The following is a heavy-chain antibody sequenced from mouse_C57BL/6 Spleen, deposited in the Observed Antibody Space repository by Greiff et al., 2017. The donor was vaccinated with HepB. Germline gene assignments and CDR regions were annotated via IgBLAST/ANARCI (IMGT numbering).Heavy chain of an antibody. D-gene: IGHD2-1*01. Sequence: VQLQQSGAELARPGASVKMSCKASGYTFTSYTMHWVKQRPGQGLEWIGYINPSSGYTKYNQKFKDKATLTADKSSSTDYMQLSSLTSEDSAVYYWARSVYGNYFYYCDYWGQGTTLTVSS. CDR2: INPSSGYT. CDR3: ARSVYGNYFYYCDY. CDR1: GYTFTSYT. V-gene: IGHV1-4*01. J-gene: IGHJ2*01.